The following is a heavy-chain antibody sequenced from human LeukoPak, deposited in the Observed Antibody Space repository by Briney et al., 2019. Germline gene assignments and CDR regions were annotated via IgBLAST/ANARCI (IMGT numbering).Heavy chain of an antibody. Sequence: GGSLRLSCAASGFTFSSYAMHWVRQAPGKGLEWVAVMSHDGSNKYYGDSVKGRFTISRDNSKNTLYLQMNSQRAEGTAVYYCAKLDSSGWSRPFDYWGQGTLVTVSS. CDR2: MSHDGSNK. CDR3: AKLDSSGWSRPFDY. J-gene: IGHJ4*02. V-gene: IGHV3-30*18. CDR1: GFTFSSYA. D-gene: IGHD6-19*01.